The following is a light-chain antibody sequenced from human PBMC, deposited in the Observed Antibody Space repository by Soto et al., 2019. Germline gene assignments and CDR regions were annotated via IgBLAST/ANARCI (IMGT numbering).Light chain of an antibody. CDR1: QSVSSSY. V-gene: IGKV3-20*01. J-gene: IGKJ1*01. CDR3: QQYGSSRT. Sequence: EIVLTQSPGTLSLSPGERATLSCRASQSVSSSYLAWYQQKPGQAPRLLIYGASSRATGIPDRFSGSGSGTDFTLTISILEPEDFAVYYCQQYGSSRTFGQGTKV. CDR2: GAS.